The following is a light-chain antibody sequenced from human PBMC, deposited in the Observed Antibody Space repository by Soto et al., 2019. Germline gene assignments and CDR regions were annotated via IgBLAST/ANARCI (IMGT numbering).Light chain of an antibody. Sequence: EIVMTQSPATLSVSPGERATLSCRASQSVNSNLVWYQHKPGQAPRLLIYDASTRATGIPARFSGSGSGTEFTLTISSLQSEDLAVYYCQQRSNWPLTFGGGTKVDIK. J-gene: IGKJ4*01. CDR2: DAS. CDR3: QQRSNWPLT. V-gene: IGKV3-15*01. CDR1: QSVNSN.